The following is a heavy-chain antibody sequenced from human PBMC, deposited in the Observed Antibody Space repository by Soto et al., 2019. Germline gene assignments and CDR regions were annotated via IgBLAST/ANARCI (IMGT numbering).Heavy chain of an antibody. Sequence: ASVKVSCKASGYTFTSYAMHWVRQAPGQRLEWMGWINAGNGNTKYSQKFQGRVTITRDTSASTAYMELSSLRSEDTAAYYCAREIVKRDFWSGYYALDAFDICGQGTMVTVSS. CDR1: GYTFTSYA. J-gene: IGHJ3*02. V-gene: IGHV1-3*01. CDR2: INAGNGNT. CDR3: AREIVKRDFWSGYYALDAFDI. D-gene: IGHD3-3*01.